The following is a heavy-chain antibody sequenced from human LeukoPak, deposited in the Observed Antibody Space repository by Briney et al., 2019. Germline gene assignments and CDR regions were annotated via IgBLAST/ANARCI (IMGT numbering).Heavy chain of an antibody. CDR1: GGSISSYY. Sequence: SETLSLTCTVSGGSISSYYWSWIRQPPGKGLEWIGYIYYSGSTNYNPSLKSRVTISVDTSKNQFSLKLSSVTAADTAVYYCARVQRKILGVVITYYMDVWGKGTTVTVSS. V-gene: IGHV4-59*01. CDR3: ARVQRKILGVVITYYMDV. D-gene: IGHD3-3*01. J-gene: IGHJ6*03. CDR2: IYYSGST.